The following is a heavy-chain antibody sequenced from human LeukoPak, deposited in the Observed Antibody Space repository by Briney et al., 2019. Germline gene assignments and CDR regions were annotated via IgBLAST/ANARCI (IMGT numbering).Heavy chain of an antibody. Sequence: ASVKVSCKASGYTFTGYYMHWVRQAPGRGLEWMGWINPNSGGTNYAQKFQGRVTMTRDTSISTAYMELSRLRSDDTAVYYCARADLRLGELSLLLWGQGTLVTVSS. V-gene: IGHV1-2*02. D-gene: IGHD3-16*02. CDR3: ARADLRLGELSLLL. CDR1: GYTFTGYY. J-gene: IGHJ4*02. CDR2: INPNSGGT.